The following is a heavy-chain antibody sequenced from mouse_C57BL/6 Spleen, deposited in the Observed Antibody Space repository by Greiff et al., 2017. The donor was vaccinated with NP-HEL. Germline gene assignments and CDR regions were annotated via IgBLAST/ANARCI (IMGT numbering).Heavy chain of an antibody. CDR2: FYPGSGSI. Sequence: VKLMASGAELVKPGASVKLSCKASGYTFTAYTIHWVKQRSGQGLEWIGWFYPGSGSIKYNEKFKDTVTLTADKSSSTVYMELSRLTSEDSAVYFCARHEAVLSPFAYWGQGTLVTVSA. CDR3: ARHEAVLSPFAY. CDR1: GYTFTAYT. J-gene: IGHJ3*01. D-gene: IGHD1-1*02. V-gene: IGHV1-62-2*01.